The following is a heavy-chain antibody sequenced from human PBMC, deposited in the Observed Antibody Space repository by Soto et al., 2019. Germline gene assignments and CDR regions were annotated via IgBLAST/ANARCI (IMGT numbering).Heavy chain of an antibody. CDR3: TRDRYYYDSSGYYHYFFDY. CDR2: IRSKAYGGTT. Sequence: GGSLRLSCTASGFTFGDYAMSWFRQAPGKGLEWVGFIRSKAYGGTTEYAASVKGRFTISRDDSKSIAYLQMNSLKTEDTAVYYCTRDRYYYDSSGYYHYFFDYWGQGTLVTVSS. D-gene: IGHD3-22*01. CDR1: GFTFGDYA. J-gene: IGHJ4*02. V-gene: IGHV3-49*03.